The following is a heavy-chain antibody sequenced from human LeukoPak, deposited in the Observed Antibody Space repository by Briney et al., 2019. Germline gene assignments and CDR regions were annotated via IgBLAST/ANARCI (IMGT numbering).Heavy chain of an antibody. CDR1: GFTFSNYG. CDR2: IRYDGSIK. CDR3: AREGPYDILTGSMDY. V-gene: IGHV3-30*02. D-gene: IGHD3-9*01. Sequence: GGSLRLSCAASGFTFSNYGMHWVRQAPGKGLEWVAFIRYDGSIKYHADSVKGRFTISRDNSKNTLYLQMNSLRAEDTAVYYCAREGPYDILTGSMDYWGQGTLVTVSS. J-gene: IGHJ4*02.